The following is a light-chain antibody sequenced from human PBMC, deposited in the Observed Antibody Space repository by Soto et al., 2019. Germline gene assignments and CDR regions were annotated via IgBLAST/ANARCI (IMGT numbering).Light chain of an antibody. CDR2: AAS. V-gene: IGKV1-8*01. Sequence: AIRMTQSPSSLSASTGDRVTITCRASQGISSNLAWYKQKQGKAPNLLIYAASTLQSGVPSRFSGSGSGTDFTLTISCLQSEDFATYYCQQYYSYPKTFGQGTKVEIK. CDR1: QGISSN. J-gene: IGKJ1*01. CDR3: QQYYSYPKT.